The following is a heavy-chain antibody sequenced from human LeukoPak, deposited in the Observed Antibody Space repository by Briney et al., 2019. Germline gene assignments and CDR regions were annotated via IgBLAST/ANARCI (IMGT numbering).Heavy chain of an antibody. J-gene: IGHJ4*02. CDR1: GFTFSANV. CDR3: AKVEGATSSLSFDY. CDR2: ISGISGNT. Sequence: GGSLRLSCEASGFTFSANVMSWVRQAPGKGLEWVSTISGISGNTHYADSVKGRFTISRDNYKNTLFLQMNSLRAEDTAVYYCAKVEGATSSLSFDYWGQGTLVTVSS. V-gene: IGHV3-23*01. D-gene: IGHD1-26*01.